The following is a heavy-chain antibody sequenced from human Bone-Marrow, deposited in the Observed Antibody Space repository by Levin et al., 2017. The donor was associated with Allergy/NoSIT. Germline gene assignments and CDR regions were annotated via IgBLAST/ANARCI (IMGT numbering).Heavy chain of an antibody. CDR1: GFTFSSYG. Sequence: TGGSLRLSCAASGFTFSSYGMHWVRQAPGKGLEWVAVIWYDGSNKYYADSVKGRFTISRDNSKNTLYLQMNSLRAEDTAVYYCARDGLAWIQLSNWFDPWGQGTLVTVSS. J-gene: IGHJ5*02. CDR2: IWYDGSNK. CDR3: ARDGLAWIQLSNWFDP. D-gene: IGHD5-18*01. V-gene: IGHV3-33*01.